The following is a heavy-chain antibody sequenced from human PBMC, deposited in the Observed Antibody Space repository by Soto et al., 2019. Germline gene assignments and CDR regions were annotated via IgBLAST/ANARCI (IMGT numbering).Heavy chain of an antibody. D-gene: IGHD3-3*01. CDR2: LYYGGST. J-gene: IGHJ4*02. CDR3: AGEGALATFGVV. V-gene: IGHV4-59*01. Sequence: QVQLQESGPGLVKSSETLSLTCTVSGGSIRSYYWTWIRQPPGRGLEWIGHLYYGGSTNYNPSLKGRVTISMDTSKNQFSLRLTSVTAADTGVYYCAGEGALATFGVVWGQGTRVTVSS. CDR1: GGSIRSYY.